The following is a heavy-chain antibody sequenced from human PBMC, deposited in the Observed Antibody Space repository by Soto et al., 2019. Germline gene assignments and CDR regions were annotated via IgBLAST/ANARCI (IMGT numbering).Heavy chain of an antibody. CDR2: ISGSGGST. CDR1: GFTFSSYA. CDR3: AKDTATRILFHYYYMDV. D-gene: IGHD5-12*01. J-gene: IGHJ6*03. V-gene: IGHV3-23*01. Sequence: PGGSLRLSCAASGFTFSSYAMSWVRQAPGKGLEWVSAISGSGGSTYYADSVKGRFTISRDNSKNTLYLQMNSLRAEDTAVYYCAKDTATRILFHYYYMDVWGQGSSVTVSS.